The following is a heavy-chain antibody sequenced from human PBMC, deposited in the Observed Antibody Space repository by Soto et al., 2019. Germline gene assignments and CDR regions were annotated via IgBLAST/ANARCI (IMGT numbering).Heavy chain of an antibody. CDR2: IIPIFGTA. D-gene: IGHD2-15*01. V-gene: IGHV1-69*06. J-gene: IGHJ4*02. CDR1: GGTFSSYA. Sequence: SVKVSCKASGGTFSSYAISWVRQAPGQGLEWMGGIIPIFGTANYAQKFQGRVTITADKSTSTAYMELSSLRSEDTAVYYCAGPRYCSGGSCYSYYFDYWGQGTLVTVSS. CDR3: AGPRYCSGGSCYSYYFDY.